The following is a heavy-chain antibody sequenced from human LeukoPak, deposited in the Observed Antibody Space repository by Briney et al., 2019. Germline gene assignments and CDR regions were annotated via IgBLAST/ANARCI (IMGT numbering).Heavy chain of an antibody. CDR3: ARGIIGGNYVAWFDT. CDR2: IHHRGST. CDR1: GGSFSGYY. D-gene: IGHD1-26*01. V-gene: IGHV4-34*01. Sequence: SETLSLTCAVYGGSFSGYYWSWIRQPPGKGLEWIGEIHHRGSTNYNPSLKSRVTISVDTSKNRLSLKLSSVTAADTALYYCARGIIGGNYVAWFDTWGQGTLVTVSS. J-gene: IGHJ5*02.